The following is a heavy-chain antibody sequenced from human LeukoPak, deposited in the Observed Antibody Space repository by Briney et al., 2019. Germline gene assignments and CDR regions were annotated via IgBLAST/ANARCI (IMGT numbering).Heavy chain of an antibody. Sequence: SETLSLTCTVSGGSISSSSYYWGWIRQPPGKGLEWIGSIYYSGSTYYNPSLKSRVTISVDTSKNQFSLKLSSVTAADTAVYYCARYKPYRAVAGSYFDYWGQGTLVTVSS. CDR1: GGSISSSSYY. CDR3: ARYKPYRAVAGSYFDY. D-gene: IGHD6-19*01. CDR2: IYYSGST. V-gene: IGHV4-39*01. J-gene: IGHJ4*02.